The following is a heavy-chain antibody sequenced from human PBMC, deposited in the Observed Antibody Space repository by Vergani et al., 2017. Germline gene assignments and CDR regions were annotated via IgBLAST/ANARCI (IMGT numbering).Heavy chain of an antibody. CDR3: ARERENDRSGYTTIL. CDR1: GFTFSDYY. D-gene: IGHD3-22*01. CDR2: ISSSGSTI. J-gene: IGHJ4*02. V-gene: IGHV3-11*04. Sequence: QVQLVESGGGLVKPGGSLRLSCAASGFTFSDYYMSWIRQAPGKGLEWVSYISSSGSTIYYGDSVKGRFTLSRDNAKNSLYMQMNSLRAEDTAVYYCARERENDRSGYTTILWGQGTLVTVSS.